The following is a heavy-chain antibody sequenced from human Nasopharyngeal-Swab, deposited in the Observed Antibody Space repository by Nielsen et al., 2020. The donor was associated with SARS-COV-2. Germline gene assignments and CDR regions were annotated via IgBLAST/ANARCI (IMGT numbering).Heavy chain of an antibody. V-gene: IGHV3-7*01. D-gene: IGHD6-13*01. Sequence: GGSLRLSCAASGFTFSNYWMSWVRQAPGKGLEWVANINHDGSQKYYVDSVKGRFTISRDNSKNSIYLQMDRLRVEDTAVYYCARESSAADYWGQGTLVTVSS. J-gene: IGHJ1*01. CDR2: INHDGSQK. CDR1: GFTFSNYW. CDR3: ARESSAADY.